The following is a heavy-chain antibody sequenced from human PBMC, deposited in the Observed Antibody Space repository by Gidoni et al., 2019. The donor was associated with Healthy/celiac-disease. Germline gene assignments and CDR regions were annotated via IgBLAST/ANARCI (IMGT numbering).Heavy chain of an antibody. J-gene: IGHJ6*02. V-gene: IGHV3-49*05. CDR2: IRSKAYGGTT. Sequence: VQLVESGGGLVKPGRSLSLSCTASGFTFGDYAMSWFRQAPGKGLEWVGFIRSKAYGGTTEYAASVKGRFTISRDDSKSIAYLQMNSLKTEDTAVYYCTREVATITYYYGMDVWGQGTTVTVSS. CDR1: GFTFGDYA. D-gene: IGHD5-12*01. CDR3: TREVATITYYYGMDV.